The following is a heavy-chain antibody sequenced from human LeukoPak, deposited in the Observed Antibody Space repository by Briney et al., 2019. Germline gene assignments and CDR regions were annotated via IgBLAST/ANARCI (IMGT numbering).Heavy chain of an antibody. D-gene: IGHD1-26*01. J-gene: IGHJ4*02. V-gene: IGHV3-48*01. CDR3: TTPFDY. CDR1: GFSFSSYS. Sequence: GGSLRLSCAASGFSFSSYSINWVRQAPGKGLEWISYISSDSQTIYYADSVKGRFTISRDNANNSLYLQMNSLRAEDTAVYYCTTPFDYWGQGALVTVSS. CDR2: ISSDSQTI.